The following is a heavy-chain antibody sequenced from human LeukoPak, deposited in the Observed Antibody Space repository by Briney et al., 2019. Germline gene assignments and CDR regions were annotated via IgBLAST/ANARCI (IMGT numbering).Heavy chain of an antibody. Sequence: PSETLSLTCAVSGGSISSGGYSWSWIRQPPGKGLEWIGYIYHSGSTYYNPSLKSRVTISVDRSKNQFSLKLSSVTAADTAVYYCARVTVGATDENYYFDYWGQGTLVTVSS. CDR2: IYHSGST. CDR1: GGSISSGGYS. V-gene: IGHV4-30-2*01. D-gene: IGHD1-26*01. J-gene: IGHJ4*02. CDR3: ARVTVGATDENYYFDY.